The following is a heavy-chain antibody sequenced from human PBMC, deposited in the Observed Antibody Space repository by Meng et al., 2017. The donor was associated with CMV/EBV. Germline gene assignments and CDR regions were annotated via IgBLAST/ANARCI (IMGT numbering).Heavy chain of an antibody. Sequence: SVKVSCKASGDTFSKYGTSWVRQAPGQGLEWMGGIIPMRATTNYAQRFQGRVTITADKSTATVYMELSSLRSEDTAVYYCVGSEEFYHFRSGWEWYYHYGMDVWGPGTTVTVSS. CDR1: GDTFSKYG. D-gene: IGHD3-3*01. J-gene: IGHJ6*02. V-gene: IGHV1-69*10. CDR2: IIPMRATT. CDR3: VGSEEFYHFRSGWEWYYHYGMDV.